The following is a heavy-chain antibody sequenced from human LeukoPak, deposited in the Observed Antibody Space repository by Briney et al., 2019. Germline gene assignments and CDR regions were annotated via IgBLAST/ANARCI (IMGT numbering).Heavy chain of an antibody. J-gene: IGHJ4*02. V-gene: IGHV3-7*01. CDR1: GFTFSSYW. CDR3: ARDFSSFLTWSGYYAGDY. Sequence: GTSLRLSCAASGFTFSSYWMSWVRQAPGKGLEWVANIKQDGSEKYYVDSVKGRFTISRDNAKNSLYLQMNSLRAEDTAVYYCARDFSSFLTWSGYYAGDYWGQGTLVTVSS. D-gene: IGHD3-3*01. CDR2: IKQDGSEK.